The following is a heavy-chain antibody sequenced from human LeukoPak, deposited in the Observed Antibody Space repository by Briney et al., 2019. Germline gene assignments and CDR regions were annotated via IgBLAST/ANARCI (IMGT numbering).Heavy chain of an antibody. J-gene: IGHJ2*01. CDR3: ARRPTSLGYFDV. CDR2: ISISGDGT. Sequence: GGSLRLSCAASGFTFSKHAMSWVRQAPGKGLEWVSVISISGDGTYYADSVKGRFTISRDNSKNTLYMQMKSLRAEDTAVYYCARRPTSLGYFDVWGRGTLVTVPS. CDR1: GFTFSKHA. V-gene: IGHV3-23*01.